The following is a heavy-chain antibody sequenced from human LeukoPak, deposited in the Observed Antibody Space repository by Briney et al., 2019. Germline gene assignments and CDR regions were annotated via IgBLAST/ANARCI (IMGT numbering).Heavy chain of an antibody. CDR1: GGSISSGSYY. V-gene: IGHV4-61*09. Sequence: PSETLSLTCIVAGGSISSGSYYWSWIRQPAGKGLEWIGHIYTSGSTNYYPSLNSRVTISIDTAKNQFSLKVSSVTAADSAVYYCAREEDYSDSSGRYHVRTLDIWGQGTMVTVSS. CDR2: IYTSGST. J-gene: IGHJ3*02. CDR3: AREEDYSDSSGRYHVRTLDI. D-gene: IGHD3-22*01.